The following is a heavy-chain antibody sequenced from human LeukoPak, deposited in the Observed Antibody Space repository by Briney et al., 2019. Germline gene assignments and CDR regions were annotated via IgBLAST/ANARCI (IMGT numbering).Heavy chain of an antibody. V-gene: IGHV3-49*04. J-gene: IGHJ4*02. Sequence: PGGSLRLSCTTSGFTFSDYAMSWVRQTPGKGLEWVGFIRSKAYGGTTEYAASVKGRFTISRDDSKSIAYLQTNSLKTEDTAFYYCTNGLTMNPFDYWGQGTLVTVSS. CDR3: TNGLTMNPFDY. D-gene: IGHD1-14*01. CDR2: IRSKAYGGTT. CDR1: GFTFSDYA.